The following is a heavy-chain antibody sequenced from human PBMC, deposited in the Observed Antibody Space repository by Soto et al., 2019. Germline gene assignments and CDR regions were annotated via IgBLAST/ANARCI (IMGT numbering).Heavy chain of an antibody. CDR3: ASSDPRPEYSSSSWDYYYYYGMDV. CDR2: IYYSGST. Sequence: PSETLSLTCTVSGGSISSYYWSWIRQPPGKGLKWIGYIYYSGSTNYNPSLKSRVTISVDTSKNQFSLKLSSVTAADTAVYYCASSDPRPEYSSSSWDYYYYYGMDVWGQGTTVTVSS. CDR1: GGSISSYY. V-gene: IGHV4-59*01. J-gene: IGHJ6*02. D-gene: IGHD6-6*01.